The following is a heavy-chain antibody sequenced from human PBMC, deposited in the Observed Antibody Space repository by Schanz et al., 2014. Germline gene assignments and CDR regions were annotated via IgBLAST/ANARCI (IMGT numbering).Heavy chain of an antibody. CDR2: IYYSGAT. CDR3: ARRPNLRWGWFDP. J-gene: IGHJ5*02. CDR1: GDSIRSYY. Sequence: QVQLQESGPGLVKPSETLSLTCNVSGDSIRSYYWSWIRQPPGKGLEWIGYIYYSGATNYNPSLKSRVTLAVDTTKKQLSLKLTSVNAADAAVYYCARRPNLRWGWFDPWGQGTLVTVSS. V-gene: IGHV4-59*01. D-gene: IGHD3-16*01.